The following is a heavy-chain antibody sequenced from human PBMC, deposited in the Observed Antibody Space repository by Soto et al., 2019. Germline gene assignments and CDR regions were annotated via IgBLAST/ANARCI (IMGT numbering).Heavy chain of an antibody. Sequence: EVQLVESGGGLVQPGGSLRLSCAASGFTFSGYWMHWVRQAPGKGLVWVSRINSDGSSTSYADSVKGRFTISRDNAKNALYLKMNSLRAEETAVYYCAREAPYGDPSDYWGQGTMVTVSS. V-gene: IGHV3-74*01. D-gene: IGHD4-17*01. CDR3: AREAPYGDPSDY. J-gene: IGHJ4*02. CDR1: GFTFSGYW. CDR2: INSDGSST.